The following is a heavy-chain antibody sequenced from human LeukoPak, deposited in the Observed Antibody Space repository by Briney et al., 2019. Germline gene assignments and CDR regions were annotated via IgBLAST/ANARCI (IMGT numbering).Heavy chain of an antibody. Sequence: SGTLSLTCTVSGGPILDSTYYWAWIRQPPGKGLEWIATIFYNANTLYNPSLKSRVTMPVDTVKNQFSLNLNSVTAADTAVYYCARQSSGYYYGWFDPWGQGTLVTVPS. CDR3: ARQSSGYYYGWFDP. J-gene: IGHJ5*02. V-gene: IGHV4-39*01. CDR2: IFYNANT. D-gene: IGHD3-22*01. CDR1: GGPILDSTYY.